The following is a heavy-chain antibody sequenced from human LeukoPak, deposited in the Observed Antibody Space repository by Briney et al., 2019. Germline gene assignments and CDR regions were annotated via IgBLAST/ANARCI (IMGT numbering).Heavy chain of an antibody. D-gene: IGHD1-1*01. CDR1: GYTFTSYG. CDR2: ISVYNGNT. V-gene: IGHV1-18*01. CDR3: ARTGLERPSD. Sequence: ASVNVSCKASGYTFTSYGITWVRQAPGQGLEWMGWISVYNGNTNYAQRLQGRVTLTTDTSTSIAYMELRSLRSDDTAVYYCARTGLERPSDWGQGTLVTVSS. J-gene: IGHJ4*02.